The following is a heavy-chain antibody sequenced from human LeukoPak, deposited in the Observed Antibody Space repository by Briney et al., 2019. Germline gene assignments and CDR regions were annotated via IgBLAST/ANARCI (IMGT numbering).Heavy chain of an antibody. D-gene: IGHD3-16*01. CDR3: APTAEAYTSWWKV. Sequence: ASVKVSCKASGYKFTDDYMHWVRQAPGQGLEFMGWINPDSGFTNYAQKFKGRVTMTRNTSISTAYLEVRSLTSDDTAVYYCAPTAEAYTSWWKVWGQGTLVTVSS. CDR1: GYKFTDDY. V-gene: IGHV1-2*02. CDR2: INPDSGFT. J-gene: IGHJ4*02.